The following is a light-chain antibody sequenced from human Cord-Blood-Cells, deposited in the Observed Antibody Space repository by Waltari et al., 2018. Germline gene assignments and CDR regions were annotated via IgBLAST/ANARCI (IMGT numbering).Light chain of an antibody. V-gene: IGKV1-33*01. CDR1: QDISNY. J-gene: IGKJ4*01. CDR2: DAS. Sequence: DIPMTQPPSSLPASVGSRVTITCQASQDISNYLNWYQQKPGKAPKLLIYDASNLETGVPSRFSGSGSGTDFTFTISSLQPEDIATYYCQQYDNLPPALTFGGGTKVEIK. CDR3: QQYDNLPPALT.